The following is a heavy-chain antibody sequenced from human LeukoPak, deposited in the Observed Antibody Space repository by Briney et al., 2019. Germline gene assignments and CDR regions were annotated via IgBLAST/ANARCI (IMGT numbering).Heavy chain of an antibody. Sequence: SETLSLTCTVSGGSISSYYWSWIRQPPGKGLEWIGYIHYSGSTNYNPSLKSRVTISVDTSKNQFSLKLSSVTAADTAVYYCARDSLDSSGWYNDAFDIWGQGTMVTVSS. CDR2: IHYSGST. J-gene: IGHJ3*02. V-gene: IGHV4-59*01. CDR3: ARDSLDSSGWYNDAFDI. D-gene: IGHD6-19*01. CDR1: GGSISSYY.